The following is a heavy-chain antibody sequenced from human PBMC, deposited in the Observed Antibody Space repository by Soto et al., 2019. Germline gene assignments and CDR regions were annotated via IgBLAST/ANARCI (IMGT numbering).Heavy chain of an antibody. CDR1: GFTFSSYG. CDR2: IWYDGSNK. V-gene: IGHV3-33*01. J-gene: IGHJ5*02. D-gene: IGHD4-17*01. CDR3: AGDYGARPYNWFDP. Sequence: QVQLVESGGGVVQPGRSLRLSCAASGFTFSSYGMHWVRQAPGKGLEWVAVIWYDGSNKYYADSVKGRFTISRDNFKNTLYLEMSSLRAEDTAVYYCAGDYGARPYNWFDPWGQGTLVTVSS.